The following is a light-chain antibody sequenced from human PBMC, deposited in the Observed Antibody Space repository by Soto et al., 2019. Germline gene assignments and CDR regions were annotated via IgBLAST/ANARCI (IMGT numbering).Light chain of an antibody. V-gene: IGLV2-8*01. CDR1: SSDVGDYNY. Sequence: QSALTQPPSASGSPGQSVTISCTGTSSDVGDYNYVSWYQQHPGIAPKLMIYEVSKRPSGVPDRFSGSKSGNTASLTVSGLQAEDEADYYCSSYAGSNNPYVFGTGTKVTVL. J-gene: IGLJ1*01. CDR3: SSYAGSNNPYV. CDR2: EVS.